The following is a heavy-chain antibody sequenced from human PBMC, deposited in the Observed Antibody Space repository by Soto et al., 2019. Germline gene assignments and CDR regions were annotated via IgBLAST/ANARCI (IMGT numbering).Heavy chain of an antibody. CDR2: ISYDGSNK. J-gene: IGHJ4*02. D-gene: IGHD3-22*01. V-gene: IGHV3-30-3*01. CDR1: GFTFSSYA. CDR3: ARDESSCYYHEY. Sequence: QVQLVESGGGVVQPGRSLRLSCAASGFTFSSYAMHWVRQAPGKGLEWVAVISYDGSNKYYADSVKGRFTISRDNSKNTLYLQMNSVRVEETAESYCARDESSCYYHEYRGQGTLVSVSS.